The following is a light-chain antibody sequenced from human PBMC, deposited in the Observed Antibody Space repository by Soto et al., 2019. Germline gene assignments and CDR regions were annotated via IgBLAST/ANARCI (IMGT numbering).Light chain of an antibody. CDR3: QQYNNWPPHT. J-gene: IGKJ4*01. Sequence: EIVMTQSPATLSVSPGERATLSCRASQSVSSNLAWSQQNPGQAPRLLIYGPSTRATGIPARFSGSGSGTDFTLTISTLQSEDFAVYYCQQYNNWPPHTFGGGTKVEIK. V-gene: IGKV3-15*01. CDR2: GPS. CDR1: QSVSSN.